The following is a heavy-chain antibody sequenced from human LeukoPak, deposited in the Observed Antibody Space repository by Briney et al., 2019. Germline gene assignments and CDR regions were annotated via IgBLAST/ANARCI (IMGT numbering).Heavy chain of an antibody. CDR1: GFTFSDSA. J-gene: IGHJ5*02. V-gene: IGHV3-73*01. CDR2: IRGKGFSDPP. CDR3: TRDRGTYNWLDP. D-gene: IGHD1-26*01. Sequence: GGSLRLSCAASGFTFSDSAIHWVRQASGKGLEWVGRIRGKGFSDPPAYAASVKDRFTISRDDSKSTAYLQMDSLKTEDTALYYCTRDRGTYNWLDPWGQGTLVTVSS.